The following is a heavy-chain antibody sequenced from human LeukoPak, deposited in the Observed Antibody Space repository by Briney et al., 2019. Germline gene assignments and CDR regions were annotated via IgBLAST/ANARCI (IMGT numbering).Heavy chain of an antibody. CDR2: IDRGVGSTRT. Sequence: PGGSLRLSCAASRFTFSNYDMSWVRQAPGKGLECVSAIDRGVGSTRTYYADSVKGRFTISRDNSKNTLYLQMNNLRADDTAVYYCVQKGQIHNYGKPAWGQGTLVTVSS. CDR1: RFTFSNYD. CDR3: VQKGQIHNYGKPA. J-gene: IGHJ5*02. V-gene: IGHV3-23*01. D-gene: IGHD4-11*01.